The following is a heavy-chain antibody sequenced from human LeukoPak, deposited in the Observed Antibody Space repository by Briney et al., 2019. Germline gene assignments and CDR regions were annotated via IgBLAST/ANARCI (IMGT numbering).Heavy chain of an antibody. CDR3: AGEGMITFGGVIVSNWFDP. CDR2: IIPIFGTA. CDR1: GGTFSSYA. J-gene: IGHJ5*02. Sequence: SVKVSCKASGGTFSSYAISWVRQAPGLGLEWMGGIIPIFGTANYAQKFQGRVTITTDESTSTAYMELSSLRSEDTAVYYCAGEGMITFGGVIVSNWFDPWGQGTLVTVSS. D-gene: IGHD3-16*02. V-gene: IGHV1-69*05.